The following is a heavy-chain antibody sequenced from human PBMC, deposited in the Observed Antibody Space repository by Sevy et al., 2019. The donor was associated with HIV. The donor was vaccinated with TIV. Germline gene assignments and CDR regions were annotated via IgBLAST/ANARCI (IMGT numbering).Heavy chain of an antibody. D-gene: IGHD3-10*01. CDR3: ATRRLYYGRPGAFDI. CDR1: GYYFTTYW. CDR2: TYPGDSDT. J-gene: IGHJ3*02. Sequence: GESLKIYCKGSGYYFTTYWIGWVRQMPGKGLECMGITYPGDSDTRYSPSFEGQVTISADKSINTTYLQWSSLKASDTAMYYCATRRLYYGRPGAFDIWGQGTMVTVSS. V-gene: IGHV5-51*01.